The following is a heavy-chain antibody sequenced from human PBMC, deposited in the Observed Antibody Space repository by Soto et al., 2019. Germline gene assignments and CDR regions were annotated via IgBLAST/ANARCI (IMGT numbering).Heavy chain of an antibody. D-gene: IGHD6-13*01. CDR3: AHLCYSSSCHNWFDP. V-gene: IGHV2-5*02. J-gene: IGHJ5*02. Sequence: SRPTLVNPTQTLTLTCTFSGFSLSTSGGGVGWIRQPPGKALEWLALIYWDDDKRYSPSLKSRLTITKDTSKNQVVLTMTNMDPVDTATYYCAHLCYSSSCHNWFDPWGQGTLVTVSS. CDR1: GFSLSTSGGG. CDR2: IYWDDDK.